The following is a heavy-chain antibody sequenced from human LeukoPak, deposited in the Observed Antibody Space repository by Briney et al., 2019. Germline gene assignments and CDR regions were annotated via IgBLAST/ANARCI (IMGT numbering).Heavy chain of an antibody. D-gene: IGHD3-10*01. CDR3: ASAPYGSGTFLDY. CDR1: GFTFSSYA. V-gene: IGHV3-64D*06. CDR2: ISSNGGST. J-gene: IGHJ4*02. Sequence: GGSLRLSCSASGFTFSSYAMHWGRQAPGKGLEYVSAISSNGGSTYYADSVKGRFTISRDNSKNTLYLQMSSLRAEDTAVYYCASAPYGSGTFLDYWGQGTLVTVSS.